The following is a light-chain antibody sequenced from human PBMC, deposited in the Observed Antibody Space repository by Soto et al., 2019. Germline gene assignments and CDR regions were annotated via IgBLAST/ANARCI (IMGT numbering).Light chain of an antibody. CDR1: QGISSY. CDR3: QQLNSYPFT. V-gene: IGKV1-9*01. CDR2: AAS. J-gene: IGKJ4*01. Sequence: DIHLTQSPSFLSASVGDRVTITCRASQGISSYLAWYQQKPGKAPKLLIYAASTLQSGVPSRLSGSESGTEFTLTISSLQPEDFATYYCQQLNSYPFTFGGGTKVEI.